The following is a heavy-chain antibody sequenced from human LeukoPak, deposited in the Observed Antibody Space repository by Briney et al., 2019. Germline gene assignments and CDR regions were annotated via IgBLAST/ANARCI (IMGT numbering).Heavy chain of an antibody. CDR2: ISAGSEDS. CDR1: GFTFGGYA. CDR3: ARTIAQYSNTWLYYYYGLDV. V-gene: IGHV3-23*01. J-gene: IGHJ6*02. D-gene: IGHD1-7*01. Sequence: PGGSLRLSCTASGFTFGGYAMSWVRQAPGKGLEWVSSISAGSEDSYYADSVKGRFTISRDNSKRTLYLQMNTLRADDTAVYYCARTIAQYSNTWLYYYYGLDVWGQGTTVTVSS.